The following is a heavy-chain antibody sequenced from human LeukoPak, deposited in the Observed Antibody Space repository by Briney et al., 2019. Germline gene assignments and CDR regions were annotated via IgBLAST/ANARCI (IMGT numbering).Heavy chain of an antibody. CDR1: GGSISSSSYY. CDR2: IYYRGST. V-gene: IGHV4-39*07. D-gene: IGHD3-10*01. Sequence: SETLSLTCTVSGGSISSSSYYWGWIRQPPGKGLEWIGSIYYRGSTYYNPSLKSRVTISVDTSKNQFSLKLSSVTAADTAVYYCARDSEGTVLLWFGELLPPRAFDIWGQGTMVAVSS. J-gene: IGHJ3*02. CDR3: ARDSEGTVLLWFGELLPPRAFDI.